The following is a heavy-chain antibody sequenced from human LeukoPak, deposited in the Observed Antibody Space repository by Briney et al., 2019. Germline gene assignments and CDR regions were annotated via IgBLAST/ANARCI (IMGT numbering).Heavy chain of an antibody. J-gene: IGHJ4*02. CDR1: GLIFKDAW. CDR3: STRILTERNDY. D-gene: IGHD2-15*01. V-gene: IGHV3-15*07. Sequence: PGGSLRLSCEASGLIFKDAWMTWVRQAPGRGLEWVGRIKSKTDGASIDYDAPVKGRFTISRDDSKDTLYLRMDGLKADDTAVYYCSTRILTERNDYWGQGTLVTVSS. CDR2: IKSKTDGASI.